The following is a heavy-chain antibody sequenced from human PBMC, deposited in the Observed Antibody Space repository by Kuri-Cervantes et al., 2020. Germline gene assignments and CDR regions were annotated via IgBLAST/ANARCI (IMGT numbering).Heavy chain of an antibody. CDR3: VRAYSSRRGLFEY. CDR2: TYYRSKWKN. V-gene: IGHV6-1*01. CDR1: GDSVSSNSAA. J-gene: IGHJ4*02. Sequence: SQTLSLTCAISGDSVSSNSAAWNWIRQSPSRGLEWLGRTYYRSKWKNDYAVSVKSRITINPDTSRNQFSLQLKSVTPEDTAIYYCVRAYSSRRGLFEYWGQGTLVTVSS. D-gene: IGHD4-11*01.